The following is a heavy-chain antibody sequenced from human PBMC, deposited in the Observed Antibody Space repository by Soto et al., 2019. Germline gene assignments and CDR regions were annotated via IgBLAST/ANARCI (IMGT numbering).Heavy chain of an antibody. Sequence: QVQLQESGPGLVKPSETLSLICTVSGGSVSSASPYWSWIRQPPGKGLEWIGYMTQSGTTNYNPSLNSRATISVDTSKNQISLKVNSVTAADTAVYYCARGRDAYNMGYWGQGTLVTVSS. CDR2: MTQSGTT. CDR1: GGSVSSASPY. V-gene: IGHV4-61*01. J-gene: IGHJ4*02. D-gene: IGHD1-1*01. CDR3: ARGRDAYNMGY.